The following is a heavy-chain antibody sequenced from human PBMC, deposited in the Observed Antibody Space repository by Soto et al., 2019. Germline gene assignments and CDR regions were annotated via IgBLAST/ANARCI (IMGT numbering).Heavy chain of an antibody. J-gene: IGHJ4*02. D-gene: IGHD3-9*01. CDR3: TTGIYYDILTGYHNVAY. V-gene: IGHV3-15*01. Sequence: LXLSCVASGFNLSHPWMTWVRQAAWKGLEWVGRIKSKTDGGTADYAAPVKGRATISRDDSKNTVYLQMNRLKTEDTAVYYCTTGIYYDILTGYHNVAYWGQGALVTVSS. CDR1: GFNLSHPW. CDR2: IKSKTDGGTA.